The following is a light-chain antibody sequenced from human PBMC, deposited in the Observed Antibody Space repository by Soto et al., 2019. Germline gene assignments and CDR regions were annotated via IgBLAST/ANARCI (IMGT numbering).Light chain of an antibody. V-gene: IGKV3-20*01. Sequence: EIVLTQSPGTLSLSSGERATLSCRASQSVNSNYLTWYQQKPGLTPRLLIYGASSRATGIPDRFSGSGSGTDFTLTISSLEPEDFAVYYCQQYDSSRLTFGGGTTVEIK. CDR1: QSVNSNY. CDR3: QQYDSSRLT. CDR2: GAS. J-gene: IGKJ4*01.